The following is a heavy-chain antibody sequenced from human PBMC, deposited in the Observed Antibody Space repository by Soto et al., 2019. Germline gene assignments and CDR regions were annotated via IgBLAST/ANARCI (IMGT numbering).Heavy chain of an antibody. Sequence: GGSVGLSCAASGFTFSSYAMSWVRQAPGKGLEWVSAISGSGGSTYYADPVKGRFTISRDKSKNTLYLQMNSLRAEDTALYYCAKDLSGWYIDYWGQGTLVTVSS. V-gene: IGHV3-23*01. CDR1: GFTFSSYA. D-gene: IGHD6-19*01. CDR2: ISGSGGST. J-gene: IGHJ4*02. CDR3: AKDLSGWYIDY.